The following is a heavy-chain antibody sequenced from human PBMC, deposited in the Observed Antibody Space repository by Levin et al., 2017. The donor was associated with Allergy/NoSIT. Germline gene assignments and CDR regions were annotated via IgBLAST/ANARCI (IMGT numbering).Heavy chain of an antibody. J-gene: IGHJ6*03. V-gene: IGHV4-59*01. CDR2: IHYSGRT. Sequence: GSLRLSCAVSGDSLGHYYWSWIRQPPGKGLEWIGYIHYSGRTDYNPSLKNRLAMSVDTSKNQFSLSLSSVTAADTAVYYCTRDALVVGTDVKYYFYYMDVWGKGTTVTVSS. CDR3: TRDALVVGTDVKYYFYYMDV. CDR1: GDSLGHYY. D-gene: IGHD2-21*01.